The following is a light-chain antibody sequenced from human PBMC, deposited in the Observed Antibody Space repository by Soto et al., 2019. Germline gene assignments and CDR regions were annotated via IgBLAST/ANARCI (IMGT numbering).Light chain of an antibody. CDR2: EVS. CDR3: SSYTSSSTRV. V-gene: IGLV2-14*01. Sequence: LTQPASVSGSPGQSITISCTGTSSDVGGYNYVSWYQQHPGKAPKLMICEVSNRPSGVSNRFSGSKSGNTASLTISGLQAEDEADYYCSSYTSSSTRVFGTGTKLTVL. J-gene: IGLJ1*01. CDR1: SSDVGGYNY.